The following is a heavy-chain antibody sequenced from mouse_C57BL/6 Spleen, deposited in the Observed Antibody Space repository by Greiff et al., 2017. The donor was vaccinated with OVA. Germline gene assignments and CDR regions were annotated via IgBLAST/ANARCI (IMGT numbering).Heavy chain of an antibody. D-gene: IGHD2-2*01. CDR2: IYPGDGDT. Sequence: QVQLQQSGAELVKPGASVKISCKASGYAFSSYWMNWVKQRPGKGLEWIGQIYPGDGDTNYNGKFKGKDTLTADKSSSTAYMQLSSLTSEDSAVYFCARENLLWVRHWYFDVWGTGTTVTVSS. V-gene: IGHV1-80*01. CDR3: ARENLLWVRHWYFDV. J-gene: IGHJ1*03. CDR1: GYAFSSYW.